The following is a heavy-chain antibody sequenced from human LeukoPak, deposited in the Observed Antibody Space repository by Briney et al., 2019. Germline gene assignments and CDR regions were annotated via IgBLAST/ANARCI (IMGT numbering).Heavy chain of an antibody. D-gene: IGHD3-10*01. CDR2: ISESGSTT. Sequence: PGGSLRLSCAASGFTFSTYAMNWVRQAPGKGLEWDSGISESGSTTKYADSVKGRFTIFRDNSRNTLYLQMDSLRADDTAIYYCAKDILLWSAFDHWGQGTLVTVSS. CDR3: AKDILLWSAFDH. V-gene: IGHV3-23*01. CDR1: GFTFSTYA. J-gene: IGHJ4*02.